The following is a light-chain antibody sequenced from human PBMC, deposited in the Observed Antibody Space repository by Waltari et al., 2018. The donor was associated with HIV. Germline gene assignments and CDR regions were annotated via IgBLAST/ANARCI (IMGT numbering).Light chain of an antibody. CDR3: SSYTSSRSYV. CDR2: AVS. CDR1: SSDVGGYNY. Sequence: QSALTQPASVSGSPGQSITISCTGTSSDVGGYNYVSWYQQHPGKAPKLMIYAVSNRPSGVSNRFSGSKSGNTASLTISGLQAEDEADYYCSSYTSSRSYVFGTGTWSPS. V-gene: IGLV2-14*03. J-gene: IGLJ1*01.